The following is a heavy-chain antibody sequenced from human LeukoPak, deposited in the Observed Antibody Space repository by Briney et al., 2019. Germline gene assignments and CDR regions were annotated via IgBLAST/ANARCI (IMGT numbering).Heavy chain of an antibody. CDR2: ISYDGSNK. D-gene: IGHD3-10*01. Sequence: GRSLSLSCAASGFTFTSYGMHWVRQAPGKGLEWVAVISYDGSNKYYADSVKGRFTISRDNSKNTLYLQMNSLRAEDTAVYYCAGRFGGSTTYYYYMDVWGKGTTVTVSS. CDR1: GFTFTSYG. J-gene: IGHJ6*03. CDR3: AGRFGGSTTYYYYMDV. V-gene: IGHV3-30*03.